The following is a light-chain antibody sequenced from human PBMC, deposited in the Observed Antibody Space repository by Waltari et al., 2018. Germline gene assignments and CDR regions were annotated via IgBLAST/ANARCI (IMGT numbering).Light chain of an antibody. J-gene: IGLJ2*01. Sequence: QSALTQPASVSGSPGQSITISCTGTSSDVGRYHYVSWYQQHPGKAPKLLIYDVSDRPSGVSNRFSGSKSGNTAFLTISGLQAEDEGDYYCNSYASNSDGLFGGGTKLTVL. V-gene: IGLV2-14*03. CDR1: SSDVGRYHY. CDR3: NSYASNSDGL. CDR2: DVS.